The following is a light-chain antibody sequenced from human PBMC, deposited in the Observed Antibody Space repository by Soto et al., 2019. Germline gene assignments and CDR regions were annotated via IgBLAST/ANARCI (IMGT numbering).Light chain of an antibody. Sequence: EIVLTQSPGTLSLSPGQRATLSCRASQSVSSSYLAWYQQRPGQAPRLLIYGASSRATGIPDRFSGSGSGTDFTLTISGLEPEDFAVSYCQHYGSSLFTFGPGTKVDIK. CDR1: QSVSSSY. CDR2: GAS. V-gene: IGKV3-20*01. J-gene: IGKJ3*01. CDR3: QHYGSSLFT.